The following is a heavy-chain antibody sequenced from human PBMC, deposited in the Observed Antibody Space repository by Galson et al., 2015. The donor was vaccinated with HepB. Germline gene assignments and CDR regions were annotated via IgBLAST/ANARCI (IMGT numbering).Heavy chain of an antibody. CDR1: GFTFSSYA. D-gene: IGHD2-2*01. Sequence: SLRLSCAASGFTFSSYAMHWVRQAPGKGLEWVAVISYDGSNKYYADSVKGRFTISRDNSKNTLYLQMNSLRAEDTAVYYCARDHHCSSTSCYFRPYYYYGMDVWGQGTTVTVSS. CDR3: ARDHHCSSTSCYFRPYYYYGMDV. V-gene: IGHV3-30-3*01. J-gene: IGHJ6*02. CDR2: ISYDGSNK.